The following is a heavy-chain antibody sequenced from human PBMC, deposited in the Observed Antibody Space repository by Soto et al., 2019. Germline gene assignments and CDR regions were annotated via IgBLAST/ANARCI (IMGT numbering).Heavy chain of an antibody. J-gene: IGHJ3*02. CDR3: ARSRSWNYFAFGI. D-gene: IGHD1-7*01. CDR1: GHPLPSYA. CDR2: INAGNGNT. Sequence: VKDTCMAPGHPLPSYAMHAVGQAPGQRLEWMGWINAGNGNTKYSQKFQGRVTITRDTSASTTYMEISSLRSEDTAVYYWARSRSWNYFAFGIWGQGRMVTLSS. V-gene: IGHV1-3*01.